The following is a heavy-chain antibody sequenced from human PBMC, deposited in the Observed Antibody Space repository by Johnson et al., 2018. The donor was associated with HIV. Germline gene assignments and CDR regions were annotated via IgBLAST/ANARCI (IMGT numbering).Heavy chain of an antibody. CDR3: TTVAAFGAFDI. J-gene: IGHJ3*02. Sequence: QMQLVESGGGVVQPGRSLRLSCAASRFTFNSYAMHWVRQASGKGLEWVAVISYDGSTKYYADSVKGRFTISRDISKNTVYLQMNSLKTEDTAIYYCTTVAAFGAFDIWGQGTMVTVSS. CDR2: ISYDGSTK. D-gene: IGHD1-14*01. CDR1: RFTFNSYA. V-gene: IGHV3-30-3*01.